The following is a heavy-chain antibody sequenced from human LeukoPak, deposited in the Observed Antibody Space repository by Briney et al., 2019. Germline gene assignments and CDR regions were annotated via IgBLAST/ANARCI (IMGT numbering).Heavy chain of an antibody. Sequence: PSETLSLTCTVSGGSVSSGSYYWSWIRQPPGKGLEWIGYIYYSGSTNYNPSLKSRVTISVDTSKNQFSLKLSSVTAADTAVYYCARAPPESADYDYWGQGTLVTVSS. CDR3: ARAPPESADYDY. CDR2: IYYSGST. D-gene: IGHD6-13*01. CDR1: GGSVSSGSYY. J-gene: IGHJ4*02. V-gene: IGHV4-61*01.